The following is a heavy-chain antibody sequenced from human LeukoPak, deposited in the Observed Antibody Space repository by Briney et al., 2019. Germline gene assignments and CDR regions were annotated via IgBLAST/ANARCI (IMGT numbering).Heavy chain of an antibody. J-gene: IGHJ6*03. CDR3: ARRGSITSYMDV. D-gene: IGHD3-3*01. CDR2: IYHSGSA. V-gene: IGHV4-38-2*02. Sequence: SETLSLTCTVSGYSISSGYYWGWIRQPPGKGLEWIGSIYHSGSAYYTPSLKSRVTISVDTSKNQFSLKLNSVTAADTAVYYCARRGSITSYMDVWGKGTTVTISS. CDR1: GYSISSGYY.